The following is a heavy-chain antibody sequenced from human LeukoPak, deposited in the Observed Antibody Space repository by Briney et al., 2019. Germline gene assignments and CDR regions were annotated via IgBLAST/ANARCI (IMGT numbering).Heavy chain of an antibody. J-gene: IGHJ4*02. V-gene: IGHV4-39*01. Sequence: SETLSLTCTVSGGSISSSYYYWGWIRQPPGKGLEWIGSIYYSGSTYYNPSLKSRVTISVDTSKNQFSLKLRSVTAADTAVYYCASRYSYGPATIFDYWGQGTLVTVSS. CDR1: GGSISSSYYY. CDR3: ASRYSYGPATIFDY. D-gene: IGHD5-18*01. CDR2: IYYSGST.